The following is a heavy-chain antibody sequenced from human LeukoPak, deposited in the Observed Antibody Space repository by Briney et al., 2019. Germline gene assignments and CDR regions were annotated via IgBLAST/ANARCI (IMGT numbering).Heavy chain of an antibody. D-gene: IGHD2-15*01. CDR1: GGSFSGYY. Sequence: KPSETLSLTCAVYGGSFSGYYWSWIRQPPGKGLEWIGEINHSGSTNYNPSLKSRVTISVDTSKNQFSLKLSSVAAEDTAVYYCARPADIVVVVAAIDYWGQGTLVTVSS. CDR2: INHSGST. CDR3: ARPADIVVVVAAIDY. J-gene: IGHJ4*02. V-gene: IGHV4-34*01.